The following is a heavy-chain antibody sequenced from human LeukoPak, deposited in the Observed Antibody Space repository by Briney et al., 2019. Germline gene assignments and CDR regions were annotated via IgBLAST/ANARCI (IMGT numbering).Heavy chain of an antibody. CDR2: ISSSSSDT. CDR3: ARLGSLCRNGVCYGG. CDR1: GFTFSDYF. Sequence: GGSLRLSCAASGFTFSDYFMAWIRQAPGKGLEWVSHISSSSSDTNYADSVKGRFTISRDNAKNSLYLQMNSLRAEDTAVYYCARLGSLCRNGVCYGGWGQGILVTVSS. V-gene: IGHV3-11*06. D-gene: IGHD2-8*01. J-gene: IGHJ4*02.